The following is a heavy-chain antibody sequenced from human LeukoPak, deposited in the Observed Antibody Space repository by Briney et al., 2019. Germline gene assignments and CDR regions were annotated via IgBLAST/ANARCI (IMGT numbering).Heavy chain of an antibody. CDR2: IYHDGST. J-gene: IGHJ4*02. CDR1: GYSISSGYY. V-gene: IGHV4-38-2*02. CDR3: ARGYDFHDS. D-gene: IGHD5-12*01. Sequence: SETLSLTCNVSGYSISSGYYWGWIRQPPGKGLDWIGSIYHDGSTYYNPSLKSRVTISVDTSKNLFSLKLSSVTAADTAVYYCARGYDFHDSWGQGTLVTVSS.